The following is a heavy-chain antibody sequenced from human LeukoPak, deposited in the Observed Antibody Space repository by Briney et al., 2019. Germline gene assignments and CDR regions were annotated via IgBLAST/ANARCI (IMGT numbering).Heavy chain of an antibody. Sequence: SETLSLTCIVSGGSISSSSYYWGWVRQPPGKGLEWIGSMYYSGSTHYNPSLKSRVTISVDTSKNQFSLKLSSVTAADTAVYYCARDQYYYGSGKGDYNWFDPWGQGTLVTVSS. CDR1: GGSISSSSYY. CDR2: MYYSGST. V-gene: IGHV4-39*07. D-gene: IGHD3-10*01. J-gene: IGHJ5*02. CDR3: ARDQYYYGSGKGDYNWFDP.